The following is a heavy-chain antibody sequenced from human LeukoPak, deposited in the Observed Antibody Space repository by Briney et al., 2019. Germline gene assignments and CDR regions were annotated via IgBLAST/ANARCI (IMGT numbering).Heavy chain of an antibody. D-gene: IGHD2-2*01. V-gene: IGHV3-7*01. CDR2: INQDGSAK. CDR1: GFTLSSHW. CDR3: ARDIVVVPAAIGDDY. Sequence: GGSLRLSCAASGFTLSSHWMTWVRQAPGKGLEWVANINQDGSAKYYVDSVKGRFTISRDNAKNSMYLQMNSLRAEDTAVYYCARDIVVVPAAIGDDYWGQGTLVTVSS. J-gene: IGHJ4*02.